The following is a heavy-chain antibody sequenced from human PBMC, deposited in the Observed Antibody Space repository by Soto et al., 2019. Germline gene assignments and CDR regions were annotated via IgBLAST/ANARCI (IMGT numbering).Heavy chain of an antibody. V-gene: IGHV5-51*01. J-gene: IGHJ6*02. Sequence: PGESLKISCKGSGYSFTIYWIGWVRQMPGKGLEWMGIIYPGDSDTRYSPSFQGQVTISADKSISTAYLQWSSLKASDTAMYYCARHITGTTLYYYYYGMDVWGQGTTVTSP. CDR1: GYSFTIYW. CDR2: IYPGDSDT. D-gene: IGHD1-7*01. CDR3: ARHITGTTLYYYYYGMDV.